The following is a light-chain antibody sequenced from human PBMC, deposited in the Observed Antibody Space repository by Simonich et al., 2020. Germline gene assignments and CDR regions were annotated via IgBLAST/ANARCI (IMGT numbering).Light chain of an antibody. V-gene: IGLV2-14*01. CDR3: SSYTSSSTYV. CDR1: SSDVGGYNY. CDR2: DVS. Sequence: QSALTQPPSASGSPGQSVTISCTGTSSDVGGYNYVSWYQQHPGKAPKLMIYDVSNRPAGGSNRCSGSKSGNTASLTISGLQAEDEADYYCSSYTSSSTYVFGTGTKVTVL. J-gene: IGLJ1*01.